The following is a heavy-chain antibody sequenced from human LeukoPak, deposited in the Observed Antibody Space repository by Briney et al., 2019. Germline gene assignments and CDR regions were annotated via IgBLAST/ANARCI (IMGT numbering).Heavy chain of an antibody. CDR2: INPNSGGT. D-gene: IGHD3-16*02. J-gene: IGHJ4*02. CDR3: ARTGITFGGVIVIQGGSDY. CDR1: GYTFTGYY. V-gene: IGHV1-2*06. Sequence: GASVKVSCKASGYTFTGYYMHWVRQAPGQGPEWMGRINPNSGGTNYAQKFQGRVTMTRDTSISTAYMELSRLRSDDTAVYYCARTGITFGGVIVIQGGSDYWGQGTLVTVSS.